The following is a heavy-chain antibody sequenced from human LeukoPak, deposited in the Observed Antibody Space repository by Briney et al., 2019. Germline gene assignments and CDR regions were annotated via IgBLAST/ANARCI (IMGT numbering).Heavy chain of an antibody. D-gene: IGHD2/OR15-2a*01. V-gene: IGHV4-4*02. Sequence: PSGTLSLTCAVSGGSISSSNWWSWVRQPPGKGLEWIGEIYHSGSTNYNPSLKSRVTISVDTSKNQFSLKLSSVTAADTAVYYCARDLWGDSIHPYDAFDIWGQGTMVTVSS. CDR3: ARDLWGDSIHPYDAFDI. CDR2: IYHSGST. CDR1: GGSISSSNW. J-gene: IGHJ3*02.